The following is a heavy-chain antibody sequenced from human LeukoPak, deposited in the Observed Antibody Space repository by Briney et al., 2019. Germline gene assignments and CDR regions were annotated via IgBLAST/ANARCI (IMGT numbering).Heavy chain of an antibody. D-gene: IGHD2-2*02. J-gene: IGHJ3*01. Sequence: GGSLRLSCATSGFTFSNYWMSWVRQAPGKGLEWVANIKQDGSEKYYVDSVKGRFTISRDNAKKSQYLQMNSLRAEDTAVYFCARSSTSGHTHGFDVWGPGTMVTVSS. CDR3: ARSSTSGHTHGFDV. V-gene: IGHV3-7*01. CDR2: IKQDGSEK. CDR1: GFTFSNYW.